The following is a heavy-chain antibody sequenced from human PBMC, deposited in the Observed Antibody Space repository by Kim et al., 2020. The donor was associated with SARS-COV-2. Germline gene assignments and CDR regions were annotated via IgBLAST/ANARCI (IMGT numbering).Heavy chain of an antibody. D-gene: IGHD5-12*01. J-gene: IGHJ6*01. CDR2: IYYSGST. CDR3: ARQLWWHYGMDD. CDR1: GDSFSSYY. Sequence: SETLSLTCTVSGDSFSSYYWSWIRQPPGKGLEWIGYIYYSGSTIYNPSLKSRVTISVDTSKNQHSLKLSSVTAADTAVYYCARQLWWHYGMDDWGQGTTATVPS. V-gene: IGHV4-59*08.